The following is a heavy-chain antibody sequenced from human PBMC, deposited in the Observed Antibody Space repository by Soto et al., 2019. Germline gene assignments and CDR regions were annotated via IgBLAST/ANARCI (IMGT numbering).Heavy chain of an antibody. V-gene: IGHV4-39*01. CDR3: ARRGITGTTRQGMDV. Sequence: SETLSLTCTVSGGSISSSSYYWGWIRQPPRKGLEWIGSIYYSGSTYYNPSLKSRVTISVDTSKNQFSLKLSSVTAADTAVYYCARRGITGTTRQGMDVWGQGTTVTVS. J-gene: IGHJ6*02. CDR1: GGSISSSSYY. D-gene: IGHD1-7*01. CDR2: IYYSGST.